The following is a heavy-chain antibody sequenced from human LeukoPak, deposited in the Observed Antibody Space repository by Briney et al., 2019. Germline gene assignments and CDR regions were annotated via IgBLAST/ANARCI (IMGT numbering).Heavy chain of an antibody. Sequence: APVKVSCKASGYTFTSYDINWVRQATGQGLEWMGWMNPNSGNTGYAQKFQGRVTITRNTSISTAYMELSSLRSEDTAVYYCARTLTPLRTGFDYWGQGTLVTVSS. CDR3: ARTLTPLRTGFDY. CDR2: MNPNSGNT. V-gene: IGHV1-8*03. D-gene: IGHD4-11*01. J-gene: IGHJ4*02. CDR1: GYTFTSYD.